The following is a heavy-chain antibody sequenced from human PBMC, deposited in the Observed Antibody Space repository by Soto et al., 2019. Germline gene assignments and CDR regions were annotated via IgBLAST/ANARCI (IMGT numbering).Heavy chain of an antibody. J-gene: IGHJ6*02. D-gene: IGHD3-22*01. CDR3: ARSLVPEWLLLSYYYYGMDV. V-gene: IGHV4-31*03. Sequence: PSETLSLTCPVSGGSISSGCYYWSWIRQHPGKGLEWIGYIYYSGSTYYNPSLKSRVTISVDTSKNQFSLKLSSVTAADTAVYYCARSLVPEWLLLSYYYYGMDVWGQGTTVTVSS. CDR2: IYYSGST. CDR1: GGSISSGCYY.